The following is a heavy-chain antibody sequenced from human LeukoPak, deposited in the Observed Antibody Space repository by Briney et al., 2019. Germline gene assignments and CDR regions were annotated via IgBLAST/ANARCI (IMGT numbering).Heavy chain of an antibody. V-gene: IGHV1-8*01. Sequence: ASVKVSCKASGYTFTSYDINWVRPATGQGLEWMGWMNPNSGNTGYAQKFQGRVTMTRNTSISTAYMELSSLRSEDTAVYYCARVREDCSSTSCYPRFDPWGQGTLVTVSS. D-gene: IGHD2-2*01. CDR1: GYTFTSYD. CDR2: MNPNSGNT. CDR3: ARVREDCSSTSCYPRFDP. J-gene: IGHJ5*02.